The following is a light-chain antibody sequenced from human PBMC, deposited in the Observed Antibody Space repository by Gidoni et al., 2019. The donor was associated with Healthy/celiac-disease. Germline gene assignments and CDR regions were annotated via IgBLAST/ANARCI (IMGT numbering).Light chain of an antibody. CDR1: QSVSSY. Sequence: EIVLTQSPATLSVSPGERATLSCRASQSVSSYLAWYQQKPGQAPRLLIYDASNRATGIPARFSVSGSGTDFTLTISSLEPEDFAVYYCQQRSNWPPGGTFGGGTKVEIK. CDR2: DAS. J-gene: IGKJ4*01. CDR3: QQRSNWPPGGT. V-gene: IGKV3-11*01.